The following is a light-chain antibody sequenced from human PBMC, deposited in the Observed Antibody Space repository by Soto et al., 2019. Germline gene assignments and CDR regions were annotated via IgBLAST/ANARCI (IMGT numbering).Light chain of an antibody. V-gene: IGKV3-20*01. CDR3: QQFSSSPLT. CDR2: RTF. Sequence: EIVLTQSPGTLTLSPGERATLSCRASQSISSSYLAWYQQKPGQPPRLLLYRTFSRATGIPDRVSGSGSGTDFTLTISRLEPEDFAVYFCQQFSSSPLTFGGGTKVDIK. CDR1: QSISSSY. J-gene: IGKJ4*01.